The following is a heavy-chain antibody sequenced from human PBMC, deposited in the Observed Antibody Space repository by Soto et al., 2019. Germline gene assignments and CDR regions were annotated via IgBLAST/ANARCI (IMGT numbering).Heavy chain of an antibody. CDR2: ISGSGGST. D-gene: IGHD6-13*01. Sequence: EVQLLESGGGLVQPGGSLRLSCAASGFTFSSYAMSWVRQAPGKGLEWVSAISGSGGSTYYADSVKGRFTISRDNSKNTLYLQMNSLRAEDTAVYYCAKDHTPNSSCWRPNYYYYGMDVWGQGTTVTVSS. V-gene: IGHV3-23*01. CDR3: AKDHTPNSSCWRPNYYYYGMDV. J-gene: IGHJ6*02. CDR1: GFTFSSYA.